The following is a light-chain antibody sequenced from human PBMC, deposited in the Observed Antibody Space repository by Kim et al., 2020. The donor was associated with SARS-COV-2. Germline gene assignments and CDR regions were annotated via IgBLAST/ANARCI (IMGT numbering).Light chain of an antibody. V-gene: IGLV4-69*01. CDR1: SEHSRYA. Sequence: QPVLTQSPSASASLGASVKLTCTLSSEHSRYAIAWHQQQPGKGPRYLLKLNSDGSHRKGDGIPDRFSGSSSGAERYLTISSLQSEDEADYYCQTWGTGIQVFGGGTQLTVL. CDR3: QTWGTGIQV. J-gene: IGLJ3*02. CDR2: LNSDGSH.